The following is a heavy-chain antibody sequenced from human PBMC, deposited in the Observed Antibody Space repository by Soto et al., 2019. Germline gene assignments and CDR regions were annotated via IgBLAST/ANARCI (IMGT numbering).Heavy chain of an antibody. V-gene: IGHV4-59*01. Sequence: SETLSLTCTVSGGSISSYYWSWIRQPPGKGLEWIGYIYYSGSTNYNPSLKSRVTISVDTSKNQFSLKLSSVTAADTAVYYCARDYRVGWFDPWGQGTLVTVSS. D-gene: IGHD2-15*01. CDR3: ARDYRVGWFDP. J-gene: IGHJ5*02. CDR2: IYYSGST. CDR1: GGSISSYY.